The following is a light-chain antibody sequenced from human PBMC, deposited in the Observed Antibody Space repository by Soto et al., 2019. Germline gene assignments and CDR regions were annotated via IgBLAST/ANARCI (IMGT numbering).Light chain of an antibody. CDR1: QSISSW. V-gene: IGKV1-5*01. J-gene: IGKJ2*02. CDR3: QQYNSYSLWT. CDR2: DAS. Sequence: DIQMTQSPSILSASVGDRVTITCRASQSISSWLAWYQQKPGKAPKLLIYDASSLESGVPSRFSGSGSGTEFTLTISSLQPDDFATYYCQQYNSYSLWTFGQGTKLEIK.